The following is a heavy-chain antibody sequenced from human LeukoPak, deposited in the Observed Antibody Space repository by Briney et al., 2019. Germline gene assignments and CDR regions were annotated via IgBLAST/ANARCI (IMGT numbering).Heavy chain of an antibody. Sequence: SETLSLTCAVYGGSFSGYYWSWIHQPPGKGLEWIGEINHSGSTNYNPSLKSRVTISVDTSKNQFSLKLSSVTAADTAVYYCARVKTPDWFDPWGQGTLVTVSS. V-gene: IGHV4-34*01. CDR1: GGSFSGYY. D-gene: IGHD4-23*01. J-gene: IGHJ5*02. CDR2: INHSGST. CDR3: ARVKTPDWFDP.